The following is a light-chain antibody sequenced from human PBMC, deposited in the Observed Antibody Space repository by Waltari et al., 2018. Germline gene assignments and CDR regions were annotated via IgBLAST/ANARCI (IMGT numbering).Light chain of an antibody. CDR3: QQYASSVLYT. CDR1: QSLGKNY. V-gene: IGKV3-20*01. CDR2: CAS. Sequence: IVLKPSPGYLYLSPGDSTSLSCKASQSLGKNYLAWYQHKPGHAPRLLIYCASSRAAGIPDRFSGSGSGTDFTLTISRLEPEDFAVYYCQQYASSVLYTFGQGTKLEIK. J-gene: IGKJ2*01.